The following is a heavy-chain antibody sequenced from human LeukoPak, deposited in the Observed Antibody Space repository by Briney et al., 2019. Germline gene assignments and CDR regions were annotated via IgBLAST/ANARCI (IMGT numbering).Heavy chain of an antibody. V-gene: IGHV3-23*01. CDR3: ARDPNGDYIGAFDM. D-gene: IGHD4-17*01. CDR2: IRVGGGSE. J-gene: IGHJ3*02. CDR1: GFTFSAYA. Sequence: GGSLRLSCTASGFTFSAYAMMWVRQAPGKGPEWVSAIRVGGGSECYAESVKGRFRISRDNSKDTLFLQMNSLRAEDTAVYYCARDPNGDYIGAFDMWGPGTMVTVSS.